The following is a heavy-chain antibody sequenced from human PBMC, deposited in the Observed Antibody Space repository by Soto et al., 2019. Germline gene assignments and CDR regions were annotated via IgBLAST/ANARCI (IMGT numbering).Heavy chain of an antibody. CDR3: ARGRYSSSLGLNYYGMDV. J-gene: IGHJ6*02. CDR1: GYTFTSYD. V-gene: IGHV1-8*01. CDR2: MNPNSGNT. D-gene: IGHD6-6*01. Sequence: ASVNVSCKASGYTFTSYDINWVRQATGQGLEWMGWMNPNSGNTGYAQKFQGRVTMTRNTSISTAYMELSSLRSEDTAVYYCARGRYSSSLGLNYYGMDVWGQGTTVTVSS.